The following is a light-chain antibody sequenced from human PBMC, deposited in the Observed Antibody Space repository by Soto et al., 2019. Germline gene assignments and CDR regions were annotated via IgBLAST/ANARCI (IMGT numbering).Light chain of an antibody. V-gene: IGLV3-25*03. CDR1: ALPKQY. CDR3: QSGDSSGTYVV. CDR2: KDS. J-gene: IGLJ2*01. Sequence: YELTQPPSVSVSPGQTARITCSGDALPKQYAYWYQQKPGQAPVLVIYKDSERPSGIPERFSGSSSGTTVTLTISGVQAEDEADYYCQSGDSSGTYVVFGGGTKLTVL.